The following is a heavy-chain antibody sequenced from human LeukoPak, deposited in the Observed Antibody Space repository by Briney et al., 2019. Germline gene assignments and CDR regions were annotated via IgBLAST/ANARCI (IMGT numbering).Heavy chain of an antibody. CDR2: INHSGST. D-gene: IGHD3-22*01. Sequence: SETLSLTCAVNGGSLSGYYWSWIRQPPGKGLEWIGEINHSGSTNYNPSLKSRVTISVDTSKNQFSLKLSSVTAADTAVYYCARGVDYYDSSGVGYWGQGTLVTVSS. J-gene: IGHJ4*02. CDR1: GGSLSGYY. CDR3: ARGVDYYDSSGVGY. V-gene: IGHV4-34*01.